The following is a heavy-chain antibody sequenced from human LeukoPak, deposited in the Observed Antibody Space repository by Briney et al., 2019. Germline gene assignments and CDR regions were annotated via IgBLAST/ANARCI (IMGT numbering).Heavy chain of an antibody. CDR3: ASLYYGSGSFDY. CDR1: GGSISSYY. Sequence: PSETLSRTSTVSGGSISSYYWSWIRQPPGKGLEWIGYIYYSGSTNYNPSLKSRVTISVDTSKNQFSLKLTSVTAADTAVYYCASLYYGSGSFDYWGQGTLVTVSS. J-gene: IGHJ4*02. V-gene: IGHV4-59*01. D-gene: IGHD3-10*01. CDR2: IYYSGST.